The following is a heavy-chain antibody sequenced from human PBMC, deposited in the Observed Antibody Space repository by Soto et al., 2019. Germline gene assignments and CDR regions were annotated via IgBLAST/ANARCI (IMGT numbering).Heavy chain of an antibody. CDR3: ARRYKSTGWLEP. CDR1: GYSFATYA. J-gene: IGHJ5*02. D-gene: IGHD1-1*01. V-gene: IGHV1-3*01. Sequence: QVQLVQSGAEVKKPGTSVKVSCKASGYSFATYAIHWVRQAPGQGLEWMGWINPATGNTEYSDKFQDRVTFTRDTSATTAYIGLRGLRSEDTAVYYCARRYKSTGWLEPWGQGTLVTVSS. CDR2: INPATGNT.